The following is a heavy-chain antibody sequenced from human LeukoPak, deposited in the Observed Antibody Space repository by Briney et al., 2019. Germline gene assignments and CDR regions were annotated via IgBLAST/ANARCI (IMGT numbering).Heavy chain of an antibody. V-gene: IGHV4-39*07. J-gene: IGHJ4*02. Sequence: SETLSLTCTVSGGSISSGNYHWAWMRQPPGKGPEWIGSMFYSGSTYYKPSLKSRVTISVDTSKNQFSLKLSSVTAADTAVYYCARGYSSGWRFDYWGQGTLVTVSS. CDR2: MFYSGST. D-gene: IGHD6-19*01. CDR1: GGSISSGNYH. CDR3: ARGYSSGWRFDY.